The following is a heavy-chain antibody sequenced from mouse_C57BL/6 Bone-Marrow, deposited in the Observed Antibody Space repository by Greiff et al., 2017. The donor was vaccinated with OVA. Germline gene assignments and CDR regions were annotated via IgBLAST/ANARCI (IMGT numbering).Heavy chain of an antibody. CDR2: ISSGSSTI. V-gene: IGHV5-17*01. J-gene: IGHJ1*03. CDR1: GFTFSDYG. CDR3: ARPPYYSNYDWYFDV. Sequence: EVQVVESGGGLVKPGGSLKLSCAASGFTFSDYGMHWVRQAPEQGLEWVAYISSGSSTIYYADTVKGRFPISRDNAKNTLFLQMTSLRSEDTAMYYCARPPYYSNYDWYFDVWGTGTTVTVAS. D-gene: IGHD2-5*01.